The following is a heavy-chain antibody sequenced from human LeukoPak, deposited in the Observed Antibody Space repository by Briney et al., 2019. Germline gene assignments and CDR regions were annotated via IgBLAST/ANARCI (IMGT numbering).Heavy chain of an antibody. J-gene: IGHJ4*02. CDR1: GGSVSSSSYY. V-gene: IGHV4-39*01. D-gene: IGHD4-17*01. Sequence: SETLSLTCTVSGGSVSSSSYYWGWIRQPPGKGLEWIGSIFYSGSTYYNPSLQSRVTISIDTSKNQFFLKLSSVTAADTAVYYCARSTVTTWVGDFDYWGQGTLVTVSS. CDR3: ARSTVTTWVGDFDY. CDR2: IFYSGST.